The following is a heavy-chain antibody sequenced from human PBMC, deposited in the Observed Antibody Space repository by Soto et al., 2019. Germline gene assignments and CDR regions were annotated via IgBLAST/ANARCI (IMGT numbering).Heavy chain of an antibody. CDR3: ATGIAAPYDDYGMDV. V-gene: IGHV1-69*06. Sequence: GASVKVSCKASGGTFSSYAISWVRQAPGHGLEWMGGIIPIFGTANYAQKFQGRVTITADKSTSTAYMELSSLRSEDTAVYYCATGIAAPYDDYGMDVWGQGTTVTVSS. CDR2: IIPIFGTA. D-gene: IGHD6-6*01. J-gene: IGHJ6*02. CDR1: GGTFSSYA.